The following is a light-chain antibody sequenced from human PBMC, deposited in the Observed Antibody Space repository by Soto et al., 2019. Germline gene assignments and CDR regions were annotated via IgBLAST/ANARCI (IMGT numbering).Light chain of an antibody. CDR2: GVS. CDR1: QSVSGN. Sequence: EIVMTQSPVTLSVSPGERATLPCRASQSVSGNLAWYQQKPGQAPRLLIYGVSARATGIPARFSSSGFGTEFTLTISSLQSEDFALYYCQQYNFWPETFGQGTKVDIK. CDR3: QQYNFWPET. V-gene: IGKV3-15*01. J-gene: IGKJ1*01.